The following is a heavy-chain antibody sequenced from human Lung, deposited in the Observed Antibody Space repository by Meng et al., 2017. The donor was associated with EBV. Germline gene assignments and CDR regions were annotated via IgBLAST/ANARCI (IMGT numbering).Heavy chain of an antibody. Sequence: QLVLPGGEGKGPGAPVKVSCKACGYTVTGYYMHWVRQVPGQGLEWLGRINPNSGGTNYAQKFQGRVTMTRDTSISTAYMELMRLRSDDTAVYYCAHQAVAGTRGWFDPWGQGTLVTVSS. CDR1: GYTVTGYY. CDR2: INPNSGGT. J-gene: IGHJ5*02. V-gene: IGHV1-2*06. CDR3: AHQAVAGTRGWFDP. D-gene: IGHD6-19*01.